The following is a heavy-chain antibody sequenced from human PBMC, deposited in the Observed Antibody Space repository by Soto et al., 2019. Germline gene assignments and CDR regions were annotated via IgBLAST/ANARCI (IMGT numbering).Heavy chain of an antibody. V-gene: IGHV1-69*13. CDR2: IIPIFGTT. Sequence: SVKVSCKASGGTFSSYAISWVRQALGQGLEWMGGIIPIFGTTNYAQKFQGRVTITADESTSTAYMELSSLRSEDTAVYFCARDDGDSSAYYCDYWGQGTLVTVSS. CDR1: GGTFSSYA. CDR3: ARDDGDSSAYYCDY. J-gene: IGHJ4*02. D-gene: IGHD3-22*01.